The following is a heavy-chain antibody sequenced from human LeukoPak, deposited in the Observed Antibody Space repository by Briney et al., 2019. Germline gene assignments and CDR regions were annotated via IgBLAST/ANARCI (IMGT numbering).Heavy chain of an antibody. CDR1: EFTFSNYA. CDR2: ISYDGSNK. CDR3: ASPVDVEMATITYFQH. Sequence: GGSLRLSCVASEFTFSNYAVSWVRQAPGKGLEWVAVISYDGSNKYYADSVKGRFTISRDNSKNTLYLQMNSLRAEDTAVYYCASPVDVEMATITYFQHWGQGTLVTVSS. J-gene: IGHJ1*01. V-gene: IGHV3-30*04. D-gene: IGHD5-24*01.